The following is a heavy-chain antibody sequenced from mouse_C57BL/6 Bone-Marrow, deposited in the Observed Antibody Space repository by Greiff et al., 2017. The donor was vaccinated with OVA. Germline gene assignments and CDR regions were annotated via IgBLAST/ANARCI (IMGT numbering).Heavy chain of an antibody. CDR1: EYEFPSHD. Sequence: VHLVESGGGLVQPGASLKLSCESNEYEFPSHDMSWVRKTPEKRLELVAAINSDGGSTYYPDTMERRFIISRDNTKKTLYLQMSSLRSEDTALYYCARHAYYGSKGGYAMDYWGQGTSVTVSS. CDR3: ARHAYYGSKGGYAMDY. J-gene: IGHJ4*01. CDR2: INSDGGST. V-gene: IGHV5-2*01. D-gene: IGHD1-1*01.